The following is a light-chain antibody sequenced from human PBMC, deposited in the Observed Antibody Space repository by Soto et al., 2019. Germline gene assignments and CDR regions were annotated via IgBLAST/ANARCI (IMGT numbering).Light chain of an antibody. J-gene: IGLJ1*01. CDR2: RDS. V-gene: IGLV3-9*01. Sequence: SYELTQPLSVSVALGQTARITCGGNNIGSKNVHWYQQKPGQAPVLVIYRDSSRPSGIPERFSGSNSGNTATLTISRAQAGDDADYYCQVWDSNTYVSGTGTKVTVL. CDR1: NIGSKN. CDR3: QVWDSNTYV.